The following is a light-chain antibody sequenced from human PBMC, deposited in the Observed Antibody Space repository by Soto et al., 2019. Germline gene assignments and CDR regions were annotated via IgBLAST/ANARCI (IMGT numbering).Light chain of an antibody. CDR1: QSISTW. V-gene: IGKV1-5*03. J-gene: IGKJ1*01. Sequence: DIQMTQSPSTLSASLGDRVTITCRASQSISTWLAWFQQKPGKAPDLLIYEASNLQSGVPSRFRGSGSGTEFTLTISSLQPDDFETYYCQQYNSYPRTFGQGTKVDIK. CDR3: QQYNSYPRT. CDR2: EAS.